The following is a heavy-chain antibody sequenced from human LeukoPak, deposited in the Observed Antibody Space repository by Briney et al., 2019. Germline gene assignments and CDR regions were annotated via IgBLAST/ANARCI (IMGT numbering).Heavy chain of an antibody. V-gene: IGHV4-61*02. D-gene: IGHD1-26*01. J-gene: IGHJ5*02. Sequence: PSQTLSLTCTVSGGSISSGDYYWSWIRQPAGTGLEWIGRINTSGSTKYNPSLKSRVTISLDMSKNQFSLELNSVTAADTAVYYCARGERWFDPWGQGTLVTVSS. CDR1: GGSISSGDYY. CDR3: ARGERWFDP. CDR2: INTSGST.